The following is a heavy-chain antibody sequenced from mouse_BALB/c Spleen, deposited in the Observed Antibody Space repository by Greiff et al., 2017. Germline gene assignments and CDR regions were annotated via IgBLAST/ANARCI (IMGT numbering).Heavy chain of an antibody. CDR1: GYTFPYYA. D-gene: IGHD1-1*01. J-gene: IGHJ1*01. Sequence: QVQLKESGAELVRPGVSVKISCKGSGYTFPYYAMHWVQQSHAKSLEWIGVISTYYGDASYNQKFKGKATMTVDKSYSTAYMELARLTSGDSVMFYGVLRGFDVWGAGTTVTVSS. CDR2: ISTYYGDA. V-gene: IGHV1S137*01. CDR3: VLRGFDV.